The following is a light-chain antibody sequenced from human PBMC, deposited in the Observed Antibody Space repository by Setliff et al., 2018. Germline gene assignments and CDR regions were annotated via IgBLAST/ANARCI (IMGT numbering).Light chain of an antibody. V-gene: IGLV2-14*01. Sequence: LTQPASVSGSPGQSITISCTGTSSDVGYYNYVSWYQQHPGKAPKLMIYEVSNRPSGVSNRFSGSKSGNTASLTISGLQAEDEADYYCSSYTSSSTRVFGTGNKVTVL. CDR3: SSYTSSSTRV. J-gene: IGLJ1*01. CDR1: SSDVGYYNY. CDR2: EVS.